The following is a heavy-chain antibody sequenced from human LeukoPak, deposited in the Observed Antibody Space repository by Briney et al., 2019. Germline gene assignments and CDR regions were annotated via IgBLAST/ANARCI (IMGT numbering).Heavy chain of an antibody. D-gene: IGHD6-13*01. CDR3: ARLISAAGTWWFDP. V-gene: IGHV4-4*07. CDR1: GGSISSYY. CDR2: IYTSGST. J-gene: IGHJ5*02. Sequence: SETLSLTCTVSGGSISSYYWSWIRQPAGKGLEWIGRIYTSGSTNYNPSLKSRVTMSVDTSKNQFSLKLSSVTAADTAVYYCARLISAAGTWWFDPWGQGTLVTVSS.